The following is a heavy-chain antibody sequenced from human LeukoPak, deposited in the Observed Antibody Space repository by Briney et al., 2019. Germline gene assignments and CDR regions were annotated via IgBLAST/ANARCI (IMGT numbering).Heavy chain of an antibody. CDR3: ARDGYYYDSSGSEYFDL. Sequence: SETLSLTCTVSGGSISSGDYYWSWIRQPPGKGLEWIGYIYYSGSTHYNPSLKSRVTISVDTSKNQFSLKLSSVTAADTAVYYCARDGYYYDSSGSEYFDLWGRGTLVTVSS. CDR2: IYYSGST. J-gene: IGHJ2*01. CDR1: GGSISSGDYY. V-gene: IGHV4-30-4*01. D-gene: IGHD3-22*01.